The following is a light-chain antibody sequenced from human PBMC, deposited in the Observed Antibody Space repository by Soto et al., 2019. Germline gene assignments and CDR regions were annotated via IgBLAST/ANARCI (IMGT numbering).Light chain of an antibody. J-gene: IGKJ5*01. CDR3: QHLKDYGYT. CDR1: QGISSD. Sequence: IHLTQSPSSLSASVGDRVTITCRASQGISSDFAWYQQKPGKAPKLLIYAAYTLQSGVPSRFSGSGSGTDFTLTISSLQPEDFATYFCQHLKDYGYTFGQGTRLEIK. CDR2: AAY. V-gene: IGKV1-9*01.